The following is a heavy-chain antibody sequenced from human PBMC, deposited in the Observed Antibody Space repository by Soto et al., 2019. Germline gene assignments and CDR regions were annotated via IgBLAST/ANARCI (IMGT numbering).Heavy chain of an antibody. Sequence: VGSLRLSCAASGFTLSNAWVSWVRQAPGKGLEWVGRIKNKMEGGTTDYAAPVKDSFTISRDDSTSMLYLQTHSLITDDTAVYHSDPNSNFDYWGQGTLLTVSS. V-gene: IGHV3-15*01. CDR1: GFTLSNAW. J-gene: IGHJ4*02. D-gene: IGHD2-8*01. CDR3: DPNSNFDY. CDR2: IKNKMEGGTT.